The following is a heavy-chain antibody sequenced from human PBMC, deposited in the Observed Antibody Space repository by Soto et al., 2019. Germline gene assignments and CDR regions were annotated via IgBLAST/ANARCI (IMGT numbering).Heavy chain of an antibody. CDR1: GFTFSSYA. J-gene: IGHJ4*02. CDR2: ISYDGSNK. D-gene: IGHD2-2*01. V-gene: IGHV3-30-3*01. Sequence: GGSLRLSCAASGFTFSSYAMHWVRQAPGKGLEWVAVISYDGSNKYYADSVKGRFTISRDNSKNTLYLQMNSLRAEDTAVYYCARDLELIGVVVPAAPIRGYSYGDNFDYWGQGTLVTVSS. CDR3: ARDLELIGVVVPAAPIRGYSYGDNFDY.